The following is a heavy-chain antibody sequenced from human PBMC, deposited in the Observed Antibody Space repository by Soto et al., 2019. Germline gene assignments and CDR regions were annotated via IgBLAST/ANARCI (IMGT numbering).Heavy chain of an antibody. CDR3: ARGRYGDY. D-gene: IGHD1-1*01. CDR2: ISAHNGNT. V-gene: IGHV1-18*01. CDR1: GYDFTTYG. Sequence: QVHLVQSGAEVKNPGASVKVSCKGSGYDFTTYGITWVRQAPGQGLEWMAWISAHNGNTNYAPNLQGRVTVTRDTSTSTAYIELRSPRSDDAAGYYCARGRYGDYWGQGALVTASS. J-gene: IGHJ4*02.